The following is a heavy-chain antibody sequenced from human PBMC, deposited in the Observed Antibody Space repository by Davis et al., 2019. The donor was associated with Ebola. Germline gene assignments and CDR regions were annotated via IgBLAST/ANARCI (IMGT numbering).Heavy chain of an antibody. J-gene: IGHJ5*02. CDR3: ARGIVVVPAAHAGWFDP. Sequence: AASVKVSCKASSYTFNSHGISWVRQAPGQGLEWMAWISAYNGHTNYAQKLQGRVTMTTDTSTSTAYMELRSLRSDDTAVYYCARGIVVVPAAHAGWFDPWGQGTLVTVSS. V-gene: IGHV1-18*01. CDR2: ISAYNGHT. CDR1: SYTFNSHG. D-gene: IGHD2-2*01.